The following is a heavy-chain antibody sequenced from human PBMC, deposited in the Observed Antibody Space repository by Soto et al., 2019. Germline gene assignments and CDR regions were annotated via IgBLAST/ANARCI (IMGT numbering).Heavy chain of an antibody. V-gene: IGHV3-23*01. CDR3: AKDLGTPRGVYYFDY. CDR2: ISGSGGST. CDR1: GFTFSSYA. D-gene: IGHD1-1*01. J-gene: IGHJ4*02. Sequence: GGSLRLSCAASGFTFSSYAMSWVRQAPGKGLEWVSAISGSGGSTYYAASVKGRFTISGDNSKNTLYLQMNSLRAEDTAVYYCAKDLGTPRGVYYFDYWGQGTLVTVSS.